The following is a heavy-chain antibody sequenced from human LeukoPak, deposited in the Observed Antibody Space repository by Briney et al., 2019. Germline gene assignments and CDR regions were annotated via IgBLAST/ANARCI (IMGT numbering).Heavy chain of an antibody. CDR3: ARDPGDRTFDAFDI. D-gene: IGHD7-27*01. Sequence: GGSLRLSCAASGFTFSTYSMNWVRQAPGRGLEWVSYISSSSSTIYYADSVKGRFTISRDNAKNSLYLQMNSLRAEDTAVYYCARDPGDRTFDAFDIWGQGTMVTVSS. CDR1: GFTFSTYS. CDR2: ISSSSSTI. V-gene: IGHV3-48*01. J-gene: IGHJ3*02.